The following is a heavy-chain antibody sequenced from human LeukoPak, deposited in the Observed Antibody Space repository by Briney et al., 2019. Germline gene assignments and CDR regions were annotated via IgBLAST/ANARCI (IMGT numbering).Heavy chain of an antibody. J-gene: IGHJ3*02. V-gene: IGHV4-30-4*07. D-gene: IGHD2-2*01. Sequence: PSQTLSLTCAVSGGSISSGGYSWSWIRQPPGKGLEWVGYIYYSGSTYYNPSLNSRVTISVDTSKNQFSLKLSSVTAADTAVYYCARVLVVPAAIYAFDIWGQGTMVTVSS. CDR2: IYYSGST. CDR1: GGSISSGGYS. CDR3: ARVLVVPAAIYAFDI.